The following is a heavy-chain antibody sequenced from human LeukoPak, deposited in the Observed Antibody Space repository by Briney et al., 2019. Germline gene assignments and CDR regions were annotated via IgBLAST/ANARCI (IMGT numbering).Heavy chain of an antibody. D-gene: IGHD6-19*01. J-gene: IGHJ5*02. CDR3: AKNSTVAVNGLDT. V-gene: IGHV3-33*06. CDR2: IWYDGSNK. Sequence: GRSLRLSCAASGFTFSSYGMHWVRQAPGKGLEWVAVIWYDGSNKYYADSVKGRFTISRDNSKNTLYLQMNSLRAEGTAVYYCAKNSTVAVNGLDTWGQGTLVTVSS. CDR1: GFTFSSYG.